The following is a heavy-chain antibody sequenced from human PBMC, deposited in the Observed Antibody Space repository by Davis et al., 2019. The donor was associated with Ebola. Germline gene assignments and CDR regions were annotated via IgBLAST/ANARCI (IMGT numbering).Heavy chain of an antibody. D-gene: IGHD6-19*01. J-gene: IGHJ4*02. CDR1: GYTFTSYA. Sequence: ASVKVSCKASGYTFTSYAMHWVRQAPGQRLEWMGWINAGNGNTKYSQKFQGRVTITRDTSASTAYMELSSLRSEDTAVYYCARFSLYSSGWDYWGQGTLVTVSS. CDR2: INAGNGNT. V-gene: IGHV1-3*01. CDR3: ARFSLYSSGWDY.